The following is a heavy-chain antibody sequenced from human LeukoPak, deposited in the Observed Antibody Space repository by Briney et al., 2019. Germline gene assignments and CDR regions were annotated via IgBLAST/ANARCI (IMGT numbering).Heavy chain of an antibody. V-gene: IGHV4-59*08. D-gene: IGHD3-22*01. Sequence: PSETLSLTCTVSGGSISSYYWSWIRQPPGKGLEWIGYIYYSGSTNYNPSLKSRVTISVDTSKNQISLKLSSVTAADTAVYYCARSAARGYYDSSGYYRGAFDIWGQGTMVTVSS. J-gene: IGHJ3*02. CDR1: GGSISSYY. CDR2: IYYSGST. CDR3: ARSAARGYYDSSGYYRGAFDI.